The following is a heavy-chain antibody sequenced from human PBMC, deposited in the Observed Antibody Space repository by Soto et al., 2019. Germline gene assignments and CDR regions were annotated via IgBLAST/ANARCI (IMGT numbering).Heavy chain of an antibody. V-gene: IGHV3-15*07. CDR1: GFTFRNAW. D-gene: IGHD2-2*01. Sequence: GGXLRLSCAASGFTFRNAWMNWVRQAPGRGLEWVGRIKSKTDGGTTDYAAPVKGRFTISRDDSKNTLYLQMNSLKTEDTAVYYFTTANEHASLLPAPGFAPWPHATLVPVSS. CDR2: IKSKTDGGTT. J-gene: IGHJ5*02. CDR3: TTANEHASLLPAPGFAP.